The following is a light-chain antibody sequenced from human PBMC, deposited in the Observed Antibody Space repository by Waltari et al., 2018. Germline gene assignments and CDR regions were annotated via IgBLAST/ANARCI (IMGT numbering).Light chain of an antibody. V-gene: IGLV2-23*02. Sequence: QSALTQPASVSGSPGQSIAISCTGTSNDVGGYNIVTWNQQHPGKAPKIIIYEVTKRPSGVSNRFSGSKSGNTASLTISGLQAEDEADYYCCSYAGSSTFERVFGGGTKLTVL. CDR2: EVT. CDR3: CSYAGSSTFERV. CDR1: SNDVGGYNI. J-gene: IGLJ2*01.